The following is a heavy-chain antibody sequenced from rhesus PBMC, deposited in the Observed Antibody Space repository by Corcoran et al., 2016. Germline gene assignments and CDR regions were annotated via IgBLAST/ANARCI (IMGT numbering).Heavy chain of an antibody. CDR1: GGSISDSYR. V-gene: IGHV4S10*01. J-gene: IGHJ4*01. D-gene: IGHD5-24*01. CDR3: ARGYSGYSYQFDY. Sequence: QVQLQESGPGVVKPSETLSLTCAVSGGSISDSYRWSWIRQPPGKGLEWLGYIYGSSTSTNYNPSLKSRVTISKDTSKNQFSLKLSSVTAADTAVYYCARGYSGYSYQFDYWGQGVLVTVSS. CDR2: IYGSSTST.